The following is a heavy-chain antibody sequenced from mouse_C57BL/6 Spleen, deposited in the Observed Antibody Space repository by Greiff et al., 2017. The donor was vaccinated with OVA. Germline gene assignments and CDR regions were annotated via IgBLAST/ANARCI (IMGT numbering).Heavy chain of an antibody. J-gene: IGHJ2*01. CDR2: IYPGDGDT. V-gene: IGHV1-82*01. D-gene: IGHD2-3*01. Sequence: VQGVESGPELVKPGASVKISCKASGYAFSSSWMNWVKQRPGKGLEWIGRIYPGDGDTNYNGKFKGKATLTADKSSSTAYMQLSSLTSEDSAVYFCARWLLPLDYWGQGTTLTVSS. CDR1: GYAFSSSW. CDR3: ARWLLPLDY.